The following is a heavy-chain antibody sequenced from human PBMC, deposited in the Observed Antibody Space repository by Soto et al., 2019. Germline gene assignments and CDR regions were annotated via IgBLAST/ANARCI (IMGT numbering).Heavy chain of an antibody. V-gene: IGHV3-30-3*01. J-gene: IGHJ4*02. Sequence: PGGSVRLSCAASGFTFSSYAMHWVRQAPGKGLEWVAVISYDGSNKYYADSVKGRFTISRDNSKNTLYLQMNSLRAEDTAVYYCASGSSGWYYFDYWGQGTLVTVS. CDR3: ASGSSGWYYFDY. D-gene: IGHD6-19*01. CDR2: ISYDGSNK. CDR1: GFTFSSYA.